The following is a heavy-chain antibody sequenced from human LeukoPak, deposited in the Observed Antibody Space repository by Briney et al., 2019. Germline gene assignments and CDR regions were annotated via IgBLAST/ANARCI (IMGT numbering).Heavy chain of an antibody. CDR3: ASYRGAFFQH. Sequence: SETLSLTCAVYGGSFSGYYWSSIRQPPGKGLEWIGEINHSGSTNYNPSLKSRVTISVDTSKNQFSLKLSSVTAADTAVYYCASYRGAFFQHWGQGTLVTVSS. D-gene: IGHD4-23*01. J-gene: IGHJ1*01. CDR2: INHSGST. CDR1: GGSFSGYY. V-gene: IGHV4-34*01.